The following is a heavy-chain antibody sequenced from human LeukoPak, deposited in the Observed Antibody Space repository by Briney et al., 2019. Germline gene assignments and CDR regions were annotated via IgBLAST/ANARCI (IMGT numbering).Heavy chain of an antibody. D-gene: IGHD2-15*01. CDR3: ARAGREVVVVAATPGWFDP. J-gene: IGHJ5*02. CDR1: GFTFSSYA. V-gene: IGHV3-30-3*01. Sequence: GSLRLSCAASGFTFSSYAMHWVRQAPGKGLEWVAVISYDGSNKYYADSVKGRFTISRDNSKNTLYLQMNSLRAEDTAVYYCARAGREVVVVAATPGWFDPWGQGTLVTVSS. CDR2: ISYDGSNK.